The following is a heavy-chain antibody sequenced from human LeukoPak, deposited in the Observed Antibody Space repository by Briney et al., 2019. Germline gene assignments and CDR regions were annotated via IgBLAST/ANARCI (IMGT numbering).Heavy chain of an antibody. J-gene: IGHJ4*02. CDR3: ARGIYSYSSPFDY. CDR1: GYTFSGYL. CDR2: INPNSGGT. D-gene: IGHD2/OR15-2a*01. V-gene: IGHV1-2*02. Sequence: GTSMKVSCKASGYTFSGYLMHWVRQAPGQGLEWMGWINPNSGGTNYAQKFQGRVTMTRDTSISTAYMELSRLRSDDTAVYYCARGIYSYSSPFDYWGQGTLVTVSS.